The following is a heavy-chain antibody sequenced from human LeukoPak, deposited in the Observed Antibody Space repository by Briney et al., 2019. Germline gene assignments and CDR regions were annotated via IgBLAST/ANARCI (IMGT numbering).Heavy chain of an antibody. J-gene: IGHJ4*02. CDR2: IYYSGST. D-gene: IGHD6-19*01. CDR3: ARVTKYSSGWYKGIDY. Sequence: SETLSLTCTVSGGSISSYYWSWIRQPPGKGLEWIGYIYYSGSTNYNPSLKSRVTISVDTSKNEFSLKLSSVTAADTAVYYCARVTKYSSGWYKGIDYWGQGTLVTVSS. V-gene: IGHV4-59*01. CDR1: GGSISSYY.